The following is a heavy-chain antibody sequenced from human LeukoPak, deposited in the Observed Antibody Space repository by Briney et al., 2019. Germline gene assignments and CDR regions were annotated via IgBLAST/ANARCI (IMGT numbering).Heavy chain of an antibody. J-gene: IGHJ5*02. Sequence: QPGGSLRLSCAASGFTFSSYGMHWVRQAPGKGLEWVAVISYDGSNKYYADSVKGRFTISRDNSKNTLYLQMNSLRAEDTAVYYCARVGPRYSSAAWGQGTLVTVSS. V-gene: IGHV3-30*03. D-gene: IGHD6-19*01. CDR2: ISYDGSNK. CDR1: GFTFSSYG. CDR3: ARVGPRYSSAA.